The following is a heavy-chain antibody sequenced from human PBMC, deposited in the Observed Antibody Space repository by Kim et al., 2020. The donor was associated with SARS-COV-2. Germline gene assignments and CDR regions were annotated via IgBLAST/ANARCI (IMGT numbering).Heavy chain of an antibody. J-gene: IGHJ4*02. CDR3: ASNRNYYGSGSYILDY. CDR2: ITYDGSNK. CDR1: GFTFSSYG. V-gene: IGHV3-30*03. Sequence: GGSLRLSCAASGFTFSSYGMHWVRQAPGKGLEWVAVITYDGSNKYYADSVKGRFTISRDNSKNTLYLQMNSLRAEDTAVYYCASNRNYYGSGSYILDYWGQGHLATASS. D-gene: IGHD3-10*01.